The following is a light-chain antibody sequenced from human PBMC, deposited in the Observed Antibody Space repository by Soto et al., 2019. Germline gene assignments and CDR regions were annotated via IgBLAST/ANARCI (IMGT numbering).Light chain of an antibody. V-gene: IGKV3-20*01. CDR1: QSVSSSY. CDR2: GAS. J-gene: IGKJ3*01. Sequence: EIGLTQSPGTLSLSPGERATLSCRASQSVSSSYFAWYQQKPGQAPRLLIYGASSRDTGIPDRFSGSGSGTDFTLTISTMEPEDFAVYYCQQYGSSPLFTFGPGTKVDIK. CDR3: QQYGSSPLFT.